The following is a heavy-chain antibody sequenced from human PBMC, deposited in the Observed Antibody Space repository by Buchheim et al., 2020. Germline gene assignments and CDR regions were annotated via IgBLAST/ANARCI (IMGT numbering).Heavy chain of an antibody. CDR3: VRDGSSSTWPLDY. D-gene: IGHD6-13*01. CDR2: ISYDGSDK. Sequence: QVQLVESGGGVVQPGRSLRLSCATSGLTFMRYGMHWVRQAPGKGLEWVAVISYDGSDKDYADSVKGRFTISRDNSKNILYLHLDSPRAEDTAMYYCVRDGSSSTWPLDYWGQGTL. J-gene: IGHJ4*02. CDR1: GLTFMRYG. V-gene: IGHV3-30*03.